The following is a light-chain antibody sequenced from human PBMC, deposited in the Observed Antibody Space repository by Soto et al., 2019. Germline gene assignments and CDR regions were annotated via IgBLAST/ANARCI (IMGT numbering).Light chain of an antibody. V-gene: IGKV3-15*01. CDR3: QQYNNWLYT. Sequence: EIVMTQSPATLSVSPGERDTLSCRASQSVSSNLAWYQQKPGHAPRLLIYGASTRATGIPARFSGSGSGTEFSITIISLQSEDFSVYYCQQYNNWLYTFGQVTKLEIK. CDR2: GAS. CDR1: QSVSSN. J-gene: IGKJ2*01.